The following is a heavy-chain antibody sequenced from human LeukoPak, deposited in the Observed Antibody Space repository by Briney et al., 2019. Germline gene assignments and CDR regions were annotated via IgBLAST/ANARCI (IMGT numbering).Heavy chain of an antibody. D-gene: IGHD1-26*01. CDR1: GFIFTNYF. V-gene: IGHV3-7*01. J-gene: IGHJ4*02. CDR2: IKHDGSEK. CDR3: ARGERIVGATAVDY. Sequence: GGSLRLSCAASGFIFTNYFMSWVRQAPGKGLEWVASIKHDGSEKYYVDSVRGRFTISRDNAKNSLYLQMNSLRAEDTAVYYCARGERIVGATAVDYWGQGTLVTVSS.